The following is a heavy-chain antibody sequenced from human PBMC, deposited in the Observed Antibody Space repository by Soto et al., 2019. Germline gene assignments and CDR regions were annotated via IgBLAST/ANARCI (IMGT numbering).Heavy chain of an antibody. Sequence: QVQLVESGGGVVLPGRSLRLSCVTSGFTLSDHAMHWVRHAPGKAPEWVALTSDDGSDEYYADSVKGRFTISRDNSKSTIYLQMSSLRSEDTALYYCAKDKGSGSHFNPRNPDLYNGMDVWGQGTRVTVSS. CDR2: TSDDGSDE. D-gene: IGHD3-10*01. CDR1: GFTLSDHA. V-gene: IGHV3-30*18. J-gene: IGHJ6*02. CDR3: AKDKGSGSHFNPRNPDLYNGMDV.